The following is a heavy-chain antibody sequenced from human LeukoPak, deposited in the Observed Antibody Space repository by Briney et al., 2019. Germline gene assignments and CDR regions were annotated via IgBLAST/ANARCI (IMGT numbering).Heavy chain of an antibody. D-gene: IGHD6-19*01. CDR1: GFTFSSYG. CDR2: ISYDGSNK. CDR3: AKDMSSGWRTGVFDY. Sequence: GRSLRLSCAASGFTFSSYGMHWVRQAPGKGLERVAVISYDGSNKYYADSVKGRFTISRDNSKNTLYLQMNSLRAEDTAVYYCAKDMSSGWRTGVFDYWGQGTLVTVSS. J-gene: IGHJ4*02. V-gene: IGHV3-30*18.